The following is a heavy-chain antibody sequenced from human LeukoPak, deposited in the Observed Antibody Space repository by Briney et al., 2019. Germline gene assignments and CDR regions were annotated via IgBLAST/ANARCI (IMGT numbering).Heavy chain of an antibody. V-gene: IGHV3-49*04. D-gene: IGHD6-6*01. CDR3: ARARVAARPVGYYYYMDV. CDR1: GFTFGDYA. CDR2: IRSNIFDGTA. J-gene: IGHJ6*03. Sequence: GGSLRLSCTTSGFTFGDYAINWVRQAPGKGLERVGFIRSNIFDGTADYAASVRGRFTISRDDSKSIAYLQMSSLKNEDTAVYFCARARVAARPVGYYYYMDVWGKGTTVTVSS.